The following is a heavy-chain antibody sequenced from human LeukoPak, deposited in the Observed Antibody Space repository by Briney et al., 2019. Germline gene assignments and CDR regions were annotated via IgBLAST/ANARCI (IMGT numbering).Heavy chain of an antibody. CDR2: ITSNGSNK. CDR1: GFTFSSYA. J-gene: IGHJ4*02. Sequence: GGSLRLSCAASGFTFSSYAMNWVRQAPGKGLEWVSYITSNGSNKYYADSVKGRFTISRDNSKNTLYLQMNSLRAEDTAVYYCARNADCSSTSCPPSLAYWGQGTLVTVSS. V-gene: IGHV3-48*03. CDR3: ARNADCSSTSCPPSLAY. D-gene: IGHD2-2*01.